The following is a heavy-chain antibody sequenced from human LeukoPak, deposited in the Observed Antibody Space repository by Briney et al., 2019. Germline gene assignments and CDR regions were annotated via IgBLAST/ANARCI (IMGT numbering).Heavy chain of an antibody. CDR3: GRAYDFSRH. D-gene: IGHD3-3*01. Sequence: GGSLRLSCAASGFNFRDYTMHWVRQVPGKGLEWVAVISWDGGSTYYVDSVKGRFTISRDNRKNSLYLQMNSLRAEDTALYYCGRAYDFSRHWGQGTLVTVSS. CDR1: GFNFRDYT. CDR2: ISWDGGST. J-gene: IGHJ4*02. V-gene: IGHV3-43*01.